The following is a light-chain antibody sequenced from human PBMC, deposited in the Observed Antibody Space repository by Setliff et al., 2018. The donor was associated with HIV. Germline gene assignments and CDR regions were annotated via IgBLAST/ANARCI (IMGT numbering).Light chain of an antibody. CDR3: CSYTSSLTYV. Sequence: QSVPTQPASVSGSPGQSITISCSGSSSDVGSYNFVSWYQQHPGKAPQVIIYDVSRRPSGVSSRFSGSKSGNTASLTISGLQAEDQADYYCCSYTSSLTYVFGTGTKV. CDR1: SSDVGSYNF. J-gene: IGLJ1*01. CDR2: DVS. V-gene: IGLV2-14*03.